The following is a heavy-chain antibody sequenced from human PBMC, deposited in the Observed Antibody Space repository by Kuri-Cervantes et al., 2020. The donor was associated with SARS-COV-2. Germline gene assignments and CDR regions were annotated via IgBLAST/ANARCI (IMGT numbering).Heavy chain of an antibody. Sequence: GESLKISCAASGFTFSSYAMHWVRQAPGKGLEWVAVISYDGSNKYYADSVKGRFTISRDNSKNTLYLQMNSLRAEDTAVYYCARGMRCNSTSCYLNYYYYGMDVWGQGTTVTVSS. CDR1: GFTFSSYA. J-gene: IGHJ6*02. D-gene: IGHD2-2*01. V-gene: IGHV3-30-3*01. CDR3: ARGMRCNSTSCYLNYYYYGMDV. CDR2: ISYDGSNK.